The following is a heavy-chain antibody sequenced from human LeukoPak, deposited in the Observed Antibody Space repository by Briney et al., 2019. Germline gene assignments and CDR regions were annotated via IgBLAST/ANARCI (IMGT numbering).Heavy chain of an antibody. CDR3: ARGPTTVPATYYFDY. CDR1: GGSISSYY. CDR2: IYYSGST. V-gene: IGHV4-59*01. D-gene: IGHD4-11*01. J-gene: IGHJ4*02. Sequence: SETLSLTCTVSGGSISSYYWSWIRQPPGKGLEWIGYIYYSGSTNCNPSLKSRVTISVDTSKNQFSLKLSSVTAADTAVYYCARGPTTVPATYYFDYWGQGTLVTVSS.